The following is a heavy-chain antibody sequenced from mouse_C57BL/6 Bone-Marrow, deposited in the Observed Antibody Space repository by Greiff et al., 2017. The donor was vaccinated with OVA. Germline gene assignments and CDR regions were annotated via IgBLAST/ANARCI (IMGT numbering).Heavy chain of an antibody. V-gene: IGHV1-42*01. CDR2: INPSTGGT. CDR3: ARGWLLGAMDY. CDR1: GYSFTGYY. Sequence: VQLKESGPELVKPGASVKISCKASGYSFTGYYMNWVKQSPEKSLEWIGEINPSTGGTTYNQKFKAKATLTVDKSSSTAYMQLKSLTSEDSAVYYCARGWLLGAMDYWGQGTSVTVSS. D-gene: IGHD2-3*01. J-gene: IGHJ4*01.